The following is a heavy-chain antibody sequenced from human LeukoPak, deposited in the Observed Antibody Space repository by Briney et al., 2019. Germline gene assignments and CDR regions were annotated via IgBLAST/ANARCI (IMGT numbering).Heavy chain of an antibody. CDR2: IRYDGNNK. J-gene: IGHJ3*02. D-gene: IGHD4-17*01. V-gene: IGHV3-30*02. Sequence: PGGSLRLSCAASGFTFSSYGMDWVRQAPGKGLEWVAFIRYDGNNKDYADSVKGRFTISRDNSKNTLYLQMNSLRVEDTAVYYCAKGYGDLVAFDIWGQGTRVTVSS. CDR3: AKGYGDLVAFDI. CDR1: GFTFSSYG.